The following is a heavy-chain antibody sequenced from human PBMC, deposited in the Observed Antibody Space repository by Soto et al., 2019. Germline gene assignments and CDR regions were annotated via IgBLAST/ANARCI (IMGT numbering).Heavy chain of an antibody. CDR1: GYTFTSYG. D-gene: IGHD2-15*01. CDR2: ISAYNGNT. CDR3: ARVLGYCSGGSCYESEPYFDY. J-gene: IGHJ4*02. V-gene: IGHV1-18*01. Sequence: GASVKVSCKASGYTFTSYGISWVRQAPGQGLEGMGWISAYNGNTNYAQKLQGRVTMTTDTSTSTAYMELRSLRSDDTAVYYCARVLGYCSGGSCYESEPYFDYWGQGTLVTVSS.